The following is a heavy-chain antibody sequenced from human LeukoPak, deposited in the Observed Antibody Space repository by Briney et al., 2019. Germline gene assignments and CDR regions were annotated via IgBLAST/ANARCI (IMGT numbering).Heavy chain of an antibody. Sequence: SEALSLTCSVSGGSISSYYWSWIRQPPGKGLEWIRYIYYSGSTNYNPSLKSRVTISVDTSKNQFSLKLSSVIAADTAVYYCARCPAVAGIIGYYYYYMDVWGKGTTVTVSS. CDR1: GGSISSYY. CDR3: ARCPAVAGIIGYYYYYMDV. V-gene: IGHV4-59*01. CDR2: IYYSGST. J-gene: IGHJ6*03. D-gene: IGHD6-19*01.